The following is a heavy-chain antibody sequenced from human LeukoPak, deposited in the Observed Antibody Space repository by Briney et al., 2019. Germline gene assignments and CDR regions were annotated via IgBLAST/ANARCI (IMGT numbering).Heavy chain of an antibody. V-gene: IGHV1-18*01. Sequence: GASVTVSFKASGYTFTNYGISWVRQAPGQGLEWMGWISADNGNTNYAQNLQGRVTMTTDTYTTTAYMELRSLRSDDTAVYYCARDHRFGEFPGGYWGQGTLVTVSS. J-gene: IGHJ4*02. CDR2: ISADNGNT. CDR1: GYTFTNYG. CDR3: ARDHRFGEFPGGY. D-gene: IGHD3-10*01.